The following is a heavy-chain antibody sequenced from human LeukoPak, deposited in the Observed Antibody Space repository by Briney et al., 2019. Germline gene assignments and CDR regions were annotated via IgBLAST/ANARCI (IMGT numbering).Heavy chain of an antibody. CDR2: IYYIGNT. CDR1: GGSISSSSYY. D-gene: IGHD1-26*01. J-gene: IGHJ4*02. Sequence: TSETLSLTCTVSGGSISSSSYYWGWIRQPPGKGLEWIGTIYYIGNTYYNPSLKTRVTMSVDTSKSQFSLKLSSVTAADTAVYHCASLEWELGFDYWGQGTLVTVSS. CDR3: ASLEWELGFDY. V-gene: IGHV4-39*07.